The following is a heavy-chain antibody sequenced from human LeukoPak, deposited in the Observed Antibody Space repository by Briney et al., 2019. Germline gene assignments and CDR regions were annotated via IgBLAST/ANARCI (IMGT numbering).Heavy chain of an antibody. V-gene: IGHV4-59*01. D-gene: IGHD3-10*01. CDR3: ARVGSGYYGSGSFVDY. J-gene: IGHJ4*02. Sequence: SETLSLTCTVSGGSISSYYWSWIRQPPGKGLEWIGYIYYSGSTNYNPSLKSRVTISVDTSKNQFSLKLSSVTAADTAVYYCARVGSGYYGSGSFVDYWGQGTLVTVSS. CDR1: GGSISSYY. CDR2: IYYSGST.